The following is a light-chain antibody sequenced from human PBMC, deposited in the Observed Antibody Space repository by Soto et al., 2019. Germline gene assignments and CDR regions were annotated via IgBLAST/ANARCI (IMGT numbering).Light chain of an antibody. J-gene: IGKJ5*01. Sequence: EVLFTHSPVTLSLSPGERATLSCRASQSFRGLLAWYQQKPGQAPRLLIYDAYNRATGIPPRFSGSGSGTDFTLTISSLEPEDSAVYYCQQRNMWPITFGQGTRLE. CDR1: QSFRGL. CDR2: DAY. CDR3: QQRNMWPIT. V-gene: IGKV3-11*01.